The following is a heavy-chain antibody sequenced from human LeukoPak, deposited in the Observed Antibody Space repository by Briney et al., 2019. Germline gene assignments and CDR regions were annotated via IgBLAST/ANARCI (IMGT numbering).Heavy chain of an antibody. CDR1: GFTFISYA. CDR2: VSGSGGST. V-gene: IGHV3-23*01. Sequence: GGSLRLSCAASGFTFISYAMSWVRQAPGKGLEWVSAVSGSGGSTYYADSVKGRFTISRDNSKNTLYLQMNSLRAEDTAVYYCARDSLGMSTLDSWGQGTLVTVSS. CDR3: ARDSLGMSTLDS. J-gene: IGHJ4*02. D-gene: IGHD5/OR15-5a*01.